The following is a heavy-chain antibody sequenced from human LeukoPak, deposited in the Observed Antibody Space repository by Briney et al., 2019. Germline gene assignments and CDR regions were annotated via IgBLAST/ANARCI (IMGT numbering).Heavy chain of an antibody. CDR1: GFTFSSYA. CDR3: ARDNPPRPLDY. CDR2: ISGSGVST. J-gene: IGHJ4*02. Sequence: GGSLRLSCAASGFTFSSYAMSWVRQAPGKGLEWVSAISGSGVSTYYADSVKGRFTISRDNAKNSLYLQMNSLRAEDTAVYYCARDNPPRPLDYWGQGTLVTVSS. V-gene: IGHV3-23*01. D-gene: IGHD1-14*01.